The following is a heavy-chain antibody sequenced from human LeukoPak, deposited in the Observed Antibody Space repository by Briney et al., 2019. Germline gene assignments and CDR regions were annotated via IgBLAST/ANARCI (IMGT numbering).Heavy chain of an antibody. CDR2: ISSSSSTI. J-gene: IGHJ3*02. CDR3: ARDRNWGFDDAFDI. D-gene: IGHD3-16*01. CDR1: GFTFSSYS. Sequence: GGSLRLSWAASGFTFSSYSMNWVRQAPGKGLEWVSYISSSSSTIYYADSVKGRFTISRDNAKNSLYLQMNSLRAEDTAVYYCARDRNWGFDDAFDIWGQGTMVTVSS. V-gene: IGHV3-48*04.